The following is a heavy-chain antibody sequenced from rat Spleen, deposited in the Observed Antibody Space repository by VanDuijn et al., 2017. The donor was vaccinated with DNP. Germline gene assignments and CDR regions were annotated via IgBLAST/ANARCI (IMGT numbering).Heavy chain of an antibody. CDR2: ISYDGSST. D-gene: IGHD1-2*01. J-gene: IGHJ3*01. V-gene: IGHV5-29*01. CDR3: ARSDSYGFPY. CDR1: GFIFSNYW. Sequence: EVQLVESGGGLVQPGRSLKISCIASGFIFSNYWMTWIRQAPGKGLEWVATISYDGSSTYYRDSVKGRFTISRDNAKSALYLQMDSLRSEETATYYCARSDSYGFPYWGQGTLVTVSS.